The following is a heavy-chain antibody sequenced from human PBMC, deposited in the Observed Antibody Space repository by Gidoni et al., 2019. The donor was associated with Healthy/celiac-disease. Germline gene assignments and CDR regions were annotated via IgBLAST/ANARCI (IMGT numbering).Heavy chain of an antibody. CDR1: AVTLSSEA. CDR3: AKTPHSDIVRMGCFDP. J-gene: IGHJ5*02. D-gene: IGHD2-8*01. Sequence: EGQLLEARGGLVQPGGSRRLSCAASAVTLSSEAMSWVRLAPGKGRGLFSASRVSCGRTYYADSVKGRFTISRDNSKNTLYLQMNSLRAEYTAVYYCAKTPHSDIVRMGCFDPWGQGTLVTVSS. CDR2: SRVSCGRT. V-gene: IGHV3-23*01.